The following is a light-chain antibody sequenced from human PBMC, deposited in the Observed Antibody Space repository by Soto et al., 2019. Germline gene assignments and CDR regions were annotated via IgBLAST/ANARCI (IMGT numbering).Light chain of an antibody. J-gene: IGKJ1*01. Sequence: DTMLTQSPGTLALSPGEGATLSCRASQSLSGRYLAWYQQKPGQAPRLLIYGASTRATGIPARFSGSGSGTDFTLTISSLEPEDFAVYYCQQRSNWPPTFGQGTKVDI. V-gene: IGKV3-11*01. CDR2: GAS. CDR3: QQRSNWPPT. CDR1: QSLSGRY.